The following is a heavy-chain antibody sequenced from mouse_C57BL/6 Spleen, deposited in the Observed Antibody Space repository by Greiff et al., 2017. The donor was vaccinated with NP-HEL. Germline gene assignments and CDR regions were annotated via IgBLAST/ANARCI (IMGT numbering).Heavy chain of an antibody. Sequence: QVQLQQPGAELVRPGSSVKLSCKASGYTFTSYWMDWVKQRPGQGLEWIGNIYPSDSETHYNQKFKDKATLTVDKSSSTAYMQLSSLTSEDSAVYYCARGGTGAFYFDYWGQGTTLTVSS. J-gene: IGHJ2*01. CDR2: IYPSDSET. D-gene: IGHD4-1*01. CDR3: ARGGTGAFYFDY. V-gene: IGHV1-61*01. CDR1: GYTFTSYW.